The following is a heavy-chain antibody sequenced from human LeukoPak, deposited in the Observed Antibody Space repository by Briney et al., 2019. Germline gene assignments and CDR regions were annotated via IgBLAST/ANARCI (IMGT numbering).Heavy chain of an antibody. CDR1: GFTFSNYA. D-gene: IGHD6-19*01. CDR2: ISASGGST. Sequence: GGSLRLSCVASGFTFSNYAMSWARQPPGKGQQWVPGISASGGSTYYADSVKGRFSMSRDNSKNTLFLQMNTLRAEDTAIYYCAKVSDSSGWYYDYWGQGTQVTVSS. V-gene: IGHV3-23*01. CDR3: AKVSDSSGWYYDY. J-gene: IGHJ4*02.